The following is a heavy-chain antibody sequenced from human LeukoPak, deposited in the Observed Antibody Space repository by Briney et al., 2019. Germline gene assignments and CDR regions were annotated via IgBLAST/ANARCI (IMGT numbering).Heavy chain of an antibody. J-gene: IGHJ5*02. CDR3: ATEFGSGIAARENWFDP. Sequence: GASVKVSCKASGYTFTSYGISWVRQAPGQGLEWMGWISAYNGNTNYAQKLQGRVTMTTDTSTDTAYMELSSLRSEDTAVYYCATEFGSGIAARENWFDPWGQGTLVTVSS. CDR2: ISAYNGNT. CDR1: GYTFTSYG. V-gene: IGHV1-18*01. D-gene: IGHD6-6*01.